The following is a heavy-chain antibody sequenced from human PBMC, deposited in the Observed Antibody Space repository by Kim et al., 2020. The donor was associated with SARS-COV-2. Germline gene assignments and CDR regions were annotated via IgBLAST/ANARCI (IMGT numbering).Heavy chain of an antibody. D-gene: IGHD6-19*01. V-gene: IGHV1-3*04. J-gene: IGHJ4*02. CDR1: GYTFINYV. CDR2: ISIGNDNT. CDR3: ARGSGWAFDY. Sequence: ASVKVSCKASGYTFINYVMHWVRQAPGQRPEWMGLISIGNDNTKFSQKFQGRVTITRDTSASTAYMELTSLRSEDTAINYCARGSGWAFDYWGQGTLVTV.